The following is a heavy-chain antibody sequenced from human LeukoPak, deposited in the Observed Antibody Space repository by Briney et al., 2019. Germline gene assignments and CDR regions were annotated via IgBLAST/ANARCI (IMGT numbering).Heavy chain of an antibody. CDR3: AGRGVSTGWSFYT. J-gene: IGHJ5*01. CDR1: GGSISSYY. D-gene: IGHD6-19*01. CDR2: IHTSGST. V-gene: IGHV4-4*07. Sequence: SETLSPSCSVSGGSISSYYRSWIRQPAGKGLEWIAQIHTSGSTNINPSLMGRITMSVDTPKNKFPLMISSVTAADTAIYYCAGRGVSTGWSFYTCGHGNLFTVSS.